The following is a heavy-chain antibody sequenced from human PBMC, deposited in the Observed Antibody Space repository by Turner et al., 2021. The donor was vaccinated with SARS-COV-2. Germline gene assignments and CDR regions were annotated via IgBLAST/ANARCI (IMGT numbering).Heavy chain of an antibody. Sequence: QVQLVQSGAEVKKPGSSVKVSCKASGGTFSSYAISWVRQAPGQGLEWMGGIIPIFDTTNYAQKFQGRVTITADKSTSTAYMELSGLRSEDTAVYYCARGIMTGNRDALDIWGQGTLVTVSS. V-gene: IGHV1-69*06. CDR3: ARGIMTGNRDALDI. CDR2: IIPIFDTT. J-gene: IGHJ3*02. CDR1: GGTFSSYA. D-gene: IGHD3-16*01.